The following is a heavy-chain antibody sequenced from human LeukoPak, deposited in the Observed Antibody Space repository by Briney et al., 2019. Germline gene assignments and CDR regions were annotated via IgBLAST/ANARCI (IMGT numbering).Heavy chain of an antibody. Sequence: PGGSLRLSCAASGFTFSSYAMSWVRQAPGKGLEWVSAISGSGGGTYYADFVKGRFTISRDNSKNTLYLQMNSLRAEGTAVYYCAKEGYYDSSGYSAFDIWGQGTMVTVSS. CDR3: AKEGYYDSSGYSAFDI. CDR2: ISGSGGGT. J-gene: IGHJ3*02. D-gene: IGHD3-22*01. CDR1: GFTFSSYA. V-gene: IGHV3-23*01.